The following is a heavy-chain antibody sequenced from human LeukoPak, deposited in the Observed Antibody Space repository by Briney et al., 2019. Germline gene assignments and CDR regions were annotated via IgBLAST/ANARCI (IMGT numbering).Heavy chain of an antibody. CDR1: GGSISSYY. CDR3: ARDWNLDAFDI. D-gene: IGHD1-7*01. J-gene: IGHJ3*02. Sequence: SETLSLTCTVSGGSISSYYWSWIRQPPGKGLEWIGYIYYSGSTNYNPSLKSRVTISVDTSKNQFSLKLSSVTAAGTAVYYCARDWNLDAFDIWGQGTMVTVSS. CDR2: IYYSGST. V-gene: IGHV4-59*12.